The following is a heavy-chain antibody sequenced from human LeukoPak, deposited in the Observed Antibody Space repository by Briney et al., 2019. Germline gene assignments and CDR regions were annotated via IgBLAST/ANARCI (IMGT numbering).Heavy chain of an antibody. Sequence: GGSLRLSCAASGFTFSRYGMHWVRQAPGKGLEWVAFIRYDGITKYYADSVKGRFTISRDNSKNTLYLQMNSLRPEDTAVYYCAKTGSRGGTFRPSYYYYYMDVWGKGTTVTVSS. J-gene: IGHJ6*03. CDR3: AKTGSRGGTFRPSYYYYYMDV. V-gene: IGHV3-30*02. CDR1: GFTFSRYG. D-gene: IGHD3-9*01. CDR2: IRYDGITK.